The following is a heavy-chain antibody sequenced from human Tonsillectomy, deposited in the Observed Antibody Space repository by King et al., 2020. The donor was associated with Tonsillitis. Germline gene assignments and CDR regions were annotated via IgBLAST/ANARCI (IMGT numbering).Heavy chain of an antibody. V-gene: IGHV5-51*03. CDR1: GYSFPNYW. CDR3: AGRTYYLDTSAWDRSYYFDY. J-gene: IGHJ4*02. D-gene: IGHD3-22*01. Sequence: VQLVESGAEVKKPGESLRISCKGSGYSFPNYWIGWVRQMPGKGLEWMGIIYAGDSDTRYSPSFPGQVTISADKSISTAYLQWSSLKASDTAMYYCAGRTYYLDTSAWDRSYYFDYWGQGTPVTVS. CDR2: IYAGDSDT.